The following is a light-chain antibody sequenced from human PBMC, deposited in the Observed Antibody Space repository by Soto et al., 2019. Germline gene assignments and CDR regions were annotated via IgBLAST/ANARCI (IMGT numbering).Light chain of an antibody. Sequence: DIQMTQSPSTLSASVVDRVTITCLASQDINRWLAWYQQKPGKAPKLLIYKASTLKSGVPSRFSGSGSGTEFTLTISSLQPDDFAVYYCQQYNNWPWTFGQGTKVDIK. CDR1: QDINRW. J-gene: IGKJ1*01. CDR2: KAS. V-gene: IGKV1-5*03. CDR3: QQYNNWPWT.